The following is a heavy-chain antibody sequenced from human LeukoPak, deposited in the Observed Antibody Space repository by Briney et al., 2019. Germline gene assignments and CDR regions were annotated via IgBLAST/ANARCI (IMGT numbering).Heavy chain of an antibody. D-gene: IGHD3-10*01. CDR2: MNPNSGDT. V-gene: IGHV1-8*01. Sequence: GASVKVSCKASGYTFTSYDINWVRRAPGQGLEWMGWMNPNSGDTGYPQKFQGRVTMTRDTSITTAYMELSSLRSEDTAVYYCARSGFGSGISFDLWGQGTLVTVSS. CDR1: GYTFTSYD. J-gene: IGHJ5*02. CDR3: ARSGFGSGISFDL.